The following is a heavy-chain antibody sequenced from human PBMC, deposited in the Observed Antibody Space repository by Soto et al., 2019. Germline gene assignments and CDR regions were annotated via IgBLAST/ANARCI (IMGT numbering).Heavy chain of an antibody. V-gene: IGHV3-33*01. Sequence: GGSLRLSCAASGFTFSSYGMHWVRQAPGKGLEWVAVIWYDGSNKYYADSVKGRFTISRDNSKNTLYLQMNSLRAEDTAVYYCARDRDFDFYYYGMDVWGQGTTVTVSS. D-gene: IGHD3-3*01. J-gene: IGHJ6*02. CDR2: IWYDGSNK. CDR1: GFTFSSYG. CDR3: ARDRDFDFYYYGMDV.